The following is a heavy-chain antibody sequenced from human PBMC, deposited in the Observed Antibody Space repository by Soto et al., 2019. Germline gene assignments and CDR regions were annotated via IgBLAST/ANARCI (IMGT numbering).Heavy chain of an antibody. Sequence: PSETLSLTFAVFGGSITSSNWWSWARQPPGKGLEWSGEIYHSGITNYNPPLKSRVTISVDKSKNQLTLKLSAVTAADPAVYYCASQIGYCSGGSCYSNWFDPWGQGTMVTVYS. CDR3: ASQIGYCSGGSCYSNWFDP. J-gene: IGHJ5*02. CDR1: GGSITSSNW. V-gene: IGHV4-4*02. D-gene: IGHD2-15*01. CDR2: IYHSGIT.